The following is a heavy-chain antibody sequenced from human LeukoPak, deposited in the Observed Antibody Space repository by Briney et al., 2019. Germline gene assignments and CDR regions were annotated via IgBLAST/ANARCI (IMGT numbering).Heavy chain of an antibody. CDR1: GGSISSGSYY. Sequence: PSETLSLTCTVSGGSISSGSYYWSWIRQPAGKGLEWIGRIYTSGSTNYNPSLKSRVTISVDTSKNQFSLKLSSVTAADTAVYYCASLKKGSGNWFDPWGQGTLVTVSS. CDR3: ASLKKGSGNWFDP. CDR2: IYTSGST. V-gene: IGHV4-61*02. D-gene: IGHD3-10*01. J-gene: IGHJ5*02.